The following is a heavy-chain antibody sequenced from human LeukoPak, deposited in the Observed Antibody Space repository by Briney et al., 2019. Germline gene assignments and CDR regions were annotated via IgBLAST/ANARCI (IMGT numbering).Heavy chain of an antibody. J-gene: IGHJ4*02. CDR3: ARQYRQYYYDSSGYLHFDY. D-gene: IGHD3-22*01. V-gene: IGHV4-59*08. CDR1: GGSISSYY. Sequence: SETLSLTCTVSGGSISSYYWSWIRQPPGKGLEWIGDIYYSGSTNYNPSLKSRVTISVDTSKNQFSLKLSSVTAADTAVYYCARQYRQYYYDSSGYLHFDYWGQGTLVTVSS. CDR2: IYYSGST.